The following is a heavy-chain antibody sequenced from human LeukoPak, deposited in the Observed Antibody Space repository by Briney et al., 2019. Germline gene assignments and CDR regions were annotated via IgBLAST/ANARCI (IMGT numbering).Heavy chain of an antibody. D-gene: IGHD1-26*01. V-gene: IGHV3-23*01. CDR3: ARSGSFSPTYYFDY. CDR1: GFTFSSYG. J-gene: IGHJ4*02. Sequence: GGSLRLSCAASGFTFSSYGMHWVRQAPGKGLEWVSGISGSGGSTYYADSVEGRFTISRDNSKNTLYLQMNSLRAEDTAVYYCARSGSFSPTYYFDYWGQGTLVTVSS. CDR2: ISGSGGST.